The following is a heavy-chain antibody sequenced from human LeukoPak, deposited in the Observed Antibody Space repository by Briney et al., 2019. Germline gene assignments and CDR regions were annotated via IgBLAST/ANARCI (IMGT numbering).Heavy chain of an antibody. Sequence: ASVKVSCKASRYTFTGYYMHWVRQAPGQGLEWMGWINPNSGGTNYAQKFQGRVTMTRDTSISTAYMELSRLRSDDTAVYYCASCSGGSCYLNFDYWGQGTLVTVSS. CDR3: ASCSGGSCYLNFDY. V-gene: IGHV1-2*02. J-gene: IGHJ4*02. CDR2: INPNSGGT. D-gene: IGHD2-15*01. CDR1: RYTFTGYY.